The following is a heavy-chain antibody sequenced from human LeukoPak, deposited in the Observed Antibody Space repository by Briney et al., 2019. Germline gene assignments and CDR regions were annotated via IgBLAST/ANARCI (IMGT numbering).Heavy chain of an antibody. V-gene: IGHV1-69*13. D-gene: IGHD1-26*01. CDR3: AFDGEWEPNGVAY. CDR2: IVPLFGTA. Sequence: ASVNVSCKASGGTFSTYAITWVRQAPGQGLEWMGGIVPLFGTADYAQKFQGRLTVTADESTRTAYMELSSLRSEDTALYYCAFDGEWEPNGVAYWGQGTLVTVSS. CDR1: GGTFSTYA. J-gene: IGHJ4*02.